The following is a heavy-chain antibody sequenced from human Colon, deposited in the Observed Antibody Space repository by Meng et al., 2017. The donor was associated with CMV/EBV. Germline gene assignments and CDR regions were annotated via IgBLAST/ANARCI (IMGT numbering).Heavy chain of an antibody. CDR2: LSGSGVNT. CDR3: ARGQDYSNYWWFDP. V-gene: IGHV3-23*01. CDR1: RFTFGDLA. D-gene: IGHD4-11*01. Sequence: ASRFTFGDLAMSWVRQAPGKGLEWVAGLSGSGVNTFYADSVRGRFTISRDNSKNTVFLQMNSLGVDDTAVYYCARGQDYSNYWWFDPWGQGTLVTVSS. J-gene: IGHJ5*02.